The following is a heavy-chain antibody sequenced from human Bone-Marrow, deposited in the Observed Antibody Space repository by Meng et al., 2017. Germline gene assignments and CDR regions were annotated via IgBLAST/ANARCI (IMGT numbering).Heavy chain of an antibody. V-gene: IGHV4-31*01. D-gene: IGHD3-10*01. Sequence: QVQLQESGPGLVKPSPTLSLTCTVSGGSISSGGYYWSWICQHPGKGLEWIGYIYYSGSTYYNPSLKSLVTISVDTSKNQFSLKLSSVTAADTAVYYCARANVNYGVVDPWGQGTLVTVSS. CDR1: GGSISSGGYY. J-gene: IGHJ5*02. CDR3: ARANVNYGVVDP. CDR2: IYYSGST.